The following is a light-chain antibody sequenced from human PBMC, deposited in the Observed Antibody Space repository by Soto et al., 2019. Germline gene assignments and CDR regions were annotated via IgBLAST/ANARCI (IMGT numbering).Light chain of an antibody. V-gene: IGLV1-47*02. CDR3: AAWDDSLSVV. J-gene: IGLJ2*01. Sequence: QSVLTQRPSASGTPGQRVTISCSGSSSNIGSNYVYWYQQLPGTAPKLLIYSNNQRPSGVPDRFSGSKSGTSASLAISGLRSEDEADYYCAAWDDSLSVVFGGGTKVTVL. CDR2: SNN. CDR1: SSNIGSNY.